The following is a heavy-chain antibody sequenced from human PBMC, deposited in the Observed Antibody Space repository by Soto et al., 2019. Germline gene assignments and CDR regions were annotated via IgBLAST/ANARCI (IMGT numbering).Heavy chain of an antibody. V-gene: IGHV3-23*01. D-gene: IGHD2-8*01. CDR3: AKSGIGLMDV. J-gene: IGHJ6*02. CDR2: ISGSGGST. CDR1: RFTFSSYA. Sequence: EVQLLESGGGLVQPGGSLRLSCVASRFTFSSYAMSWVRQAPGKGLEWVSAISGSGGSTYYADSVKGRFTISRDNSKNTLYLQMNSLRGEDTAVYYCAKSGIGLMDVWGQGTTVTVSS.